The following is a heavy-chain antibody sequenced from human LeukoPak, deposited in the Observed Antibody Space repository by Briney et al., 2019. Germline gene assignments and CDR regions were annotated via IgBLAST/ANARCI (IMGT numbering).Heavy chain of an antibody. Sequence: GGSLRLSCAASGFIFRSYWMTWVRQAPGKGLEWVANIKQDGNEKYYVDSVKGRFTISRDNAKNSLYLQMNSLRAEDTAVYYCAREYYYGSGSYYNGYWGQGTLVTVSS. D-gene: IGHD3-10*01. V-gene: IGHV3-7*04. CDR2: IKQDGNEK. CDR1: GFIFRSYW. J-gene: IGHJ4*02. CDR3: AREYYYGSGSYYNGY.